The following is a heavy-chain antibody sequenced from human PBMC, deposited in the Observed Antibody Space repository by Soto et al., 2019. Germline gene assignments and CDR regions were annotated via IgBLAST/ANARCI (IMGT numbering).Heavy chain of an antibody. D-gene: IGHD2-2*01. Sequence: EVRLVESGGGLVEPGGSLRLSCAASGFTFSSYSMSWVRQAPGKGLEWVSSISSSSSYIYYGDSVKGRFTISRDNAKNSRYLQMNSLRAEDTAVDYCARERWSTSGGMDVWGQGTTVTVSS. J-gene: IGHJ6*02. CDR3: ARERWSTSGGMDV. CDR2: ISSSSSYI. CDR1: GFTFSSYS. V-gene: IGHV3-21*01.